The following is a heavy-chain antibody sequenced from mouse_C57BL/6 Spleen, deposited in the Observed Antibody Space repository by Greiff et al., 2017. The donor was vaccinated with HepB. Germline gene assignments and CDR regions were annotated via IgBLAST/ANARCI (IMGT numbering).Heavy chain of an antibody. J-gene: IGHJ4*01. Sequence: VQLQQSGAELVKPGASVKMSCKASGYTFTSYWITWVKQRPGQGLEWIGDIYPGSGSTNYNAKFKSKATLTVDTSSSTAYMQLSSLTSEDSAVYYTARAPYYYGGIYDDYYYAMDYWGQGTSVTVSA. CDR1: GYTFTSYW. CDR3: ARAPYYYGGIYDDYYYAMDY. V-gene: IGHV1-55*01. CDR2: IYPGSGST. D-gene: IGHD1-1*01.